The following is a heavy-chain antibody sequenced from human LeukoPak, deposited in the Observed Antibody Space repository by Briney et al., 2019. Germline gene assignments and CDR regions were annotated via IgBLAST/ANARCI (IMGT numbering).Heavy chain of an antibody. CDR3: ARATLIVVVPAAISSRGGIDY. Sequence: SETLSLTCAVYGGSFSGYYWSWIRQPPGKGLEWIGEINHSGSTNYNPSLKSRVTISVDTSKNQFSLKLSCVTAADTAVYYCARATLIVVVPAAISSRGGIDYWGQGTLVTVSS. V-gene: IGHV4-34*01. J-gene: IGHJ4*02. D-gene: IGHD2-2*01. CDR2: INHSGST. CDR1: GGSFSGYY.